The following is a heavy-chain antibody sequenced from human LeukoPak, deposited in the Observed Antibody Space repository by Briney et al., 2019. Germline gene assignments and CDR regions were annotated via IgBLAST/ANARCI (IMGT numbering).Heavy chain of an antibody. CDR2: IWYDGSNK. J-gene: IGHJ4*02. V-gene: IGHV3-33*01. CDR1: GFTFSSYG. Sequence: GRSLRLSCAASGFTFSSYGVHWVRQAPGKGLEWVAVIWYDGSNKYYADSVKGRFPISRDNSKNTLYLQMNSLRAEDTAVYYCARDYDSSGYYPGCFDYWGQGTLVTVSS. CDR3: ARDYDSSGYYPGCFDY. D-gene: IGHD3-22*01.